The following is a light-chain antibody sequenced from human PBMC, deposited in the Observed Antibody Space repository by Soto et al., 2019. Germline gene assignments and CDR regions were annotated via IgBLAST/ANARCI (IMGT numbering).Light chain of an antibody. V-gene: IGLV2-11*01. CDR3: CSYAGSYTHV. J-gene: IGLJ1*01. Sequence: QSALTQPRSVSGSPGQSVTISCTGTSSDVGGYNYVSWYQQHSGKGPNLMTYDVSKRPSGVPDRFSGSKSGNTASLTISGLQAEDEADYYCCSYAGSYTHVFGTGTKLTVL. CDR1: SSDVGGYNY. CDR2: DVS.